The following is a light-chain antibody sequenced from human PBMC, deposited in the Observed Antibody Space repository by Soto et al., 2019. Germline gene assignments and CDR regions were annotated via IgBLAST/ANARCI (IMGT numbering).Light chain of an antibody. CDR3: CSDAVSRV. CDR2: EGS. J-gene: IGLJ2*01. Sequence: QSALTQPASVSGSPGQSITISCTGTSSDVGSYNLVSWYQQHPGKAPKLMIYEGSKRPSGVSNRFAGYKSGNTVSLTLSWLQAEDEADYYCCSDAVSRVFGGGAKLTVL. CDR1: SSDVGSYNL. V-gene: IGLV2-23*01.